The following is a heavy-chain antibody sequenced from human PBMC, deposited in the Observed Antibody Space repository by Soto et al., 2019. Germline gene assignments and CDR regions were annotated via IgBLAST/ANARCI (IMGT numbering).Heavy chain of an antibody. CDR2: IRQGGGAQ. J-gene: IGHJ5*02. Sequence: GGSLRLSCVASGFTFTTYWMSWVRQAPGKGLEWVANIRQGGGAQYYVDSVKGRFTISRDNAKNSVYLQMDSLRVEDTAVYYCVRGGHGSGSYLGSSWGQGILVTVSS. CDR1: GFTFTTYW. V-gene: IGHV3-7*03. D-gene: IGHD3-10*01. CDR3: VRGGHGSGSYLGSS.